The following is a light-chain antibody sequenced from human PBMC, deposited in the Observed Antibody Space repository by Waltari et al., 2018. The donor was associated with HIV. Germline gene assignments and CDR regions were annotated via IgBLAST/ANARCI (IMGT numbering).Light chain of an antibody. Sequence: SYELTQPHSVSVSPGQTAIITCPGGKLGNKSVSWYQQRPGQSPLLVIYQDNKRPSGIPERFSGSNSGNTATLTIRGTQAMDEADYYCQAWDSTSYVVFGGGTKLTVL. J-gene: IGLJ2*01. CDR3: QAWDSTSYVV. CDR1: KLGNKS. CDR2: QDN. V-gene: IGLV3-1*01.